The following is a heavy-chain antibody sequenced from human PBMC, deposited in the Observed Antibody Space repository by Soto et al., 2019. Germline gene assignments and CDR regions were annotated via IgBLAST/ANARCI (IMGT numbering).Heavy chain of an antibody. Sequence: SETLSLTCAVSGGSISSGGYSWSWIRQPPGKGLEWIGYIYHSGTTYYNPSLKSRVTISVDRSKNQFSLKLSSVTAADTAVYYCARLVAGPLNYYGMDVWGQGTTVTVSS. CDR3: ARLVAGPLNYYGMDV. CDR2: IYHSGTT. D-gene: IGHD6-19*01. V-gene: IGHV4-30-2*01. J-gene: IGHJ6*02. CDR1: GGSISSGGYS.